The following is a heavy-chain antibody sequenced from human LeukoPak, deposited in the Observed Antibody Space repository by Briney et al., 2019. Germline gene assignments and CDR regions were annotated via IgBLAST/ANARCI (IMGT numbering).Heavy chain of an antibody. CDR1: GFTFSSYW. CDR2: IKQDGSEK. CDR3: AREAQLPPYYYYYMDV. J-gene: IGHJ6*03. V-gene: IGHV3-7*01. Sequence: GGSLRLSCAASGFTFSSYWMSWVRQAPGKGLEWVANIKQDGSEKYYVDSVKGRFTISRDNAKNSLYLQMNSLRAEDTAVYYCAREAQLPPYYYYYMDVWGKGTTVTVSS. D-gene: IGHD2-2*01.